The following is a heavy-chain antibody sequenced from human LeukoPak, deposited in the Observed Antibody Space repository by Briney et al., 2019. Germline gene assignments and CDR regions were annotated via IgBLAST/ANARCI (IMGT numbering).Heavy chain of an antibody. CDR2: IHYSGTT. CDR1: GASISRDY. Sequence: SETLSLTCTVSGASISRDYWSWIRQAPGKGLEWICYIHYSGTTNYNPSLESRVSIVLDTSKNQFSLKLSSVTAADTAVYYCARYCSGGSCSSPWGDYWGQGTLVTVSS. V-gene: IGHV4-59*12. CDR3: ARYCSGGSCSSPWGDY. D-gene: IGHD2-15*01. J-gene: IGHJ4*02.